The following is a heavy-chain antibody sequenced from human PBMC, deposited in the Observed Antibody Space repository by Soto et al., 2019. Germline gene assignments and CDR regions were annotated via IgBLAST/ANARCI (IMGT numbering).Heavy chain of an antibody. CDR3: AKDEQMATTKPDH. J-gene: IGHJ4*02. Sequence: GGSLRLSCAASGFTFSSYGMHWVRQAPGKGLEWVAVISYDGSNKYYADSVKGRFTISRDNSKNTLYLQMNSLRAEDTAVYYCAKDEQMATTKPDHWGQGT. CDR1: GFTFSSYG. CDR2: ISYDGSNK. D-gene: IGHD5-12*01. V-gene: IGHV3-30*18.